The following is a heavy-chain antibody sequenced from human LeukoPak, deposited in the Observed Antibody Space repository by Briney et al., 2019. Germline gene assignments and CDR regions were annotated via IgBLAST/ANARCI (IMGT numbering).Heavy chain of an antibody. Sequence: PSETLSLTSTVSGGSISSYYWSWIRQPPGKGLEWIGYIYYSGSTNYNPSLKSRVTISVDTSKNQFSLKLSSVTAADTAVYYCARHDRYDTSDVWGKGTTVTVSS. V-gene: IGHV4-59*08. D-gene: IGHD3-9*01. CDR1: GGSISSYY. CDR3: ARHDRYDTSDV. CDR2: IYYSGST. J-gene: IGHJ6*04.